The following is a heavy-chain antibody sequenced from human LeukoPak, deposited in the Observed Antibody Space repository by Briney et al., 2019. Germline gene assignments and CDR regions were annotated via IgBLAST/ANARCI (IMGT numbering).Heavy chain of an antibody. CDR2: VFCTGGT. V-gene: IGHV4-59*08. Sequence: SETLSLTCTVSGGSMNYYYWSWIRQPPGKALEWIGYVFCTGGTNYSPSLKSRVTISVGTSKNQFSLKLYSVTATDTAVYYCARISGDNSLDYWGQGALVTVSS. J-gene: IGHJ4*02. CDR1: GGSMNYYY. CDR3: ARISGDNSLDY. D-gene: IGHD7-27*01.